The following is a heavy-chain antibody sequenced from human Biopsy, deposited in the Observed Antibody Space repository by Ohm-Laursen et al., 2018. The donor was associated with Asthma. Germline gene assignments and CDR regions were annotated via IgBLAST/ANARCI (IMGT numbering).Heavy chain of an antibody. Sequence: SETLSLTCAVSGGSINSGGYSWTWIRQPPGKGLEWIGYIYHRDTTYYNPSPKSRVTISLDGSKNQFSLKLSSVTAADTAVYYCARGRSGDWLYYFDYWGQGALVTVSS. D-gene: IGHD2-21*01. CDR3: ARGRSGDWLYYFDY. V-gene: IGHV4-30-2*01. CDR2: IYHRDTT. J-gene: IGHJ4*02. CDR1: GGSINSGGYS.